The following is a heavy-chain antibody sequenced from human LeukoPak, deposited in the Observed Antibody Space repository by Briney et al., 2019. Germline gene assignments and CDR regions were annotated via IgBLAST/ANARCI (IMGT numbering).Heavy chain of an antibody. D-gene: IGHD3-22*01. CDR2: ISVSGGST. V-gene: IGHV3-23*01. Sequence: GGSLRPSCAASGFTFSSYAMSWVRQAPGKGLEWVSGISVSGGSTYYADSVKGRLTISRDNSKNTRYLQMNSLRAQDTAVYYCAKYRATIVVALYYWGEGALGTVSS. CDR1: GFTFSSYA. CDR3: AKYRATIVVALYY. J-gene: IGHJ4*02.